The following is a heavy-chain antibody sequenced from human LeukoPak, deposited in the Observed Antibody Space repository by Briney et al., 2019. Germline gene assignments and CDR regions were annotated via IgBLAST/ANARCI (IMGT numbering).Heavy chain of an antibody. D-gene: IGHD2-15*01. CDR1: GYSFTSYW. V-gene: IGHV5-51*01. J-gene: IGHJ6*02. Sequence: GESLKISCKGSGYSFTSYWICWVRQMPGKGLEWMGIIYPGDSDTRYSPSFQGQVTISADKSISTAYLQWSSLKASDTAMYYCARLGVVVAATPINYYGMDVWGQGTTVTVSS. CDR3: ARLGVVVAATPINYYGMDV. CDR2: IYPGDSDT.